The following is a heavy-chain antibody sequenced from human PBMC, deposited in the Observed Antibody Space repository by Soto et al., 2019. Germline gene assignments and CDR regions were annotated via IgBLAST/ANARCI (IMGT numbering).Heavy chain of an antibody. Sequence: GESLKSTCKGSGYSFTSYWVGWVRQMPGKGLEWMGIIYPGDSDTRYSPSFQGQVTISADKSISTAYLQWSSLKASDTAMYYCARLARRGGAARFNRFDPWGQGNPVTVSS. CDR1: GYSFTSYW. CDR3: ARLARRGGAARFNRFDP. D-gene: IGHD6-6*01. CDR2: IYPGDSDT. J-gene: IGHJ5*02. V-gene: IGHV5-51*01.